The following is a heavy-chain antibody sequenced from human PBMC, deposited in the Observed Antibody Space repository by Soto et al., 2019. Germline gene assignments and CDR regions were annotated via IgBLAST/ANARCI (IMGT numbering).Heavy chain of an antibody. Sequence: SVKVSCKASGGTFSSYTISWVRQAPGQGLEWMGRIIPILGIANYAQKFQGRVTITADKSTSTAYMELSSVTAADTAVYYCARHQSHSSSYVDPWGQGTLVTVSS. J-gene: IGHJ5*02. D-gene: IGHD6-13*01. CDR2: IIPILGIA. V-gene: IGHV1-69*02. CDR3: ARHQSHSSSYVDP. CDR1: GGTFSSYT.